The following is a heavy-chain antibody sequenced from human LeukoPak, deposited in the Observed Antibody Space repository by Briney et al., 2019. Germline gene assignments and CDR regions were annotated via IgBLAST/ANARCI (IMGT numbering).Heavy chain of an antibody. V-gene: IGHV3-23*01. CDR1: GFTFSSHG. Sequence: SGGSLRLSCAASGFTFSSHGMSWVRQAPGKGLEWVSGITGSGGNRYYADSVKGRFTISRDNSKNTLYLQMNSLRAEDTAVYYCARRAGAYSHPYDYWGQGTLVTVSS. J-gene: IGHJ4*02. CDR2: ITGSGGNR. CDR3: ARRAGAYSHPYDY. D-gene: IGHD4/OR15-4a*01.